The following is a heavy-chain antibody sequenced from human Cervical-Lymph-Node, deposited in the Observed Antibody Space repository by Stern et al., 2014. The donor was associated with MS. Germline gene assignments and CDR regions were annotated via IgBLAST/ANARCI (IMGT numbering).Heavy chain of an antibody. CDR1: GFTFNYYA. CDR3: ATDNTVTTLIPY. D-gene: IGHD4-17*01. CDR2: ISGSGGTT. V-gene: IGHV3-23*01. Sequence: EVQLLESGGGLVQPGGSLRLSCSASGFTFNYYAMSWVRQAPGKGLEWVSGISGSGGTTYYADSVKGRFTISRDKAKNMLYLQMNTLRADDTAVYYCATDNTVTTLIPYWGQGTLVTVSS. J-gene: IGHJ4*02.